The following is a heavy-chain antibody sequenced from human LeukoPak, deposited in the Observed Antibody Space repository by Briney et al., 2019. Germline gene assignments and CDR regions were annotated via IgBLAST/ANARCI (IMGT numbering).Heavy chain of an antibody. V-gene: IGHV3-23*01. J-gene: IGHJ4*02. CDR2: TSGSGVNS. Sequence: GGSLRLSCAASEFTFVRYAMNWVRQAPGKGLEWVAATSGSGVNSYYADSVRGRFTISRDNSQNTLYLQMDSLRAEDTALYYCAKVRSTYYDPYSDYWGQGTLVTVSS. CDR3: AKVRSTYYDPYSDY. CDR1: EFTFVRYA. D-gene: IGHD3-22*01.